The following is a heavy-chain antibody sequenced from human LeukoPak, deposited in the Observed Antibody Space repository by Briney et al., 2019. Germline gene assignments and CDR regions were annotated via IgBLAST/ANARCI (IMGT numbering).Heavy chain of an antibody. CDR3: AREGRYWYFDL. J-gene: IGHJ2*01. V-gene: IGHV4-59*01. CDR1: GGSISGYY. CDR2: IYYSGST. Sequence: PSETLSLTCTVPGGSISGYYWSWIRQPPGKGLEWIGYIYYSGSTNYNPSLKSRVTISVDTSKNQFSLKLSSVTAADTAVYYCAREGRYWYFDLWGRGTLVTVSS.